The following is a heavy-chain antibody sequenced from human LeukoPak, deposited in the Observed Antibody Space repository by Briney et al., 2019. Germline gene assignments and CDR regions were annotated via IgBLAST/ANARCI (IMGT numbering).Heavy chain of an antibody. CDR1: GGSLRGFY. CDR2: INHSGST. D-gene: IGHD6-13*01. Sequence: PSETLSLTCAVYGGSLRGFYWSWIRQPPGKGLEWIGDINHSGSTNYNPSLKSRVTISLDTSKNQFSLRLSSVTAADTTVYYCARMAAAGTSHFFDPWGQGTLVTVSS. J-gene: IGHJ5*02. V-gene: IGHV4-34*01. CDR3: ARMAAAGTSHFFDP.